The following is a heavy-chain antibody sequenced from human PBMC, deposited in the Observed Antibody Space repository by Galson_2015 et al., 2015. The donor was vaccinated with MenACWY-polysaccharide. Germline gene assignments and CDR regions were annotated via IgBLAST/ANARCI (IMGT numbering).Heavy chain of an antibody. CDR2: TNWNSNRI. CDR1: GFKFDDYA. Sequence: SLRLSCAGSGFKFDDYAMHWVRQASGKGPEWVSGTNWNSNRIHYADSVRGRFTISRDNAKNSLYLQMKSLRAEDTALYYCAKDRYSTGWFGAFDYWGQGTLVTVSS. CDR3: AKDRYSTGWFGAFDY. J-gene: IGHJ4*02. D-gene: IGHD6-19*01. V-gene: IGHV3-9*01.